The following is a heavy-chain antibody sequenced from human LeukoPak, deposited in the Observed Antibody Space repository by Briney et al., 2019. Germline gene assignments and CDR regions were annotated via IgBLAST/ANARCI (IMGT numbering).Heavy chain of an antibody. J-gene: IGHJ4*02. V-gene: IGHV3-48*01. CDR3: ARGPRGGIAAVWYTH. CDR2: ISSSSSTI. CDR1: GFTFSSYS. Sequence: QPGGSLRLSCAASGFTFSSYSMNWVRQAPGKGLEWVSYISSSSSTIYYADSVKGRFTISRDNAKNSLYLQMNSLRAEDTAVYYCARGPRGGIAAVWYTHWGQGTLVTVSS. D-gene: IGHD6-13*01.